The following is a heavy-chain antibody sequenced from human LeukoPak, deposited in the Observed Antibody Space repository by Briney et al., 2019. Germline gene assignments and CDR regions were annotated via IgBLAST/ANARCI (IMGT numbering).Heavy chain of an antibody. CDR3: ARRRGYSPFDP. CDR2: IYHSGST. D-gene: IGHD3-3*01. Sequence: PSETLSLTCAVSGYSISSGYYWGWIRPPPGKGLEWIGSIYHSGSTYYNPSLKSRVTISVDTSKNQFSLKLSSVTAADTAVYYCARRRGYSPFDPWGQGTLVTVSS. V-gene: IGHV4-38-2*01. CDR1: GYSISSGYY. J-gene: IGHJ5*02.